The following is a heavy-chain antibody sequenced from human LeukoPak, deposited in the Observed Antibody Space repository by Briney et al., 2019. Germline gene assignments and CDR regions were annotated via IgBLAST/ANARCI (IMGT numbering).Heavy chain of an antibody. CDR3: ARDSVVTASLAY. V-gene: IGHV4-39*07. CDR1: GGSISSSSYY. J-gene: IGHJ4*02. CDR2: INHSGST. D-gene: IGHD2-21*02. Sequence: PSETLSLTCTVSGGSISSSSYYWSWIRQPPGKGLEWIGEINHSGSTNYNPSLKSRVTISVDTSKNQFSLKLSSVTAADTAVYYCARDSVVTASLAYWGQGTLVTVSS.